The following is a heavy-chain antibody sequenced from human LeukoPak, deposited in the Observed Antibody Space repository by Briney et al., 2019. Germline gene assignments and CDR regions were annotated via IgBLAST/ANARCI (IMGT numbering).Heavy chain of an antibody. V-gene: IGHV4-4*07. J-gene: IGHJ5*02. CDR2: IYTSGST. CDR1: GYSISNGYY. Sequence: PSETLSLTCTVSGYSISNGYYWSWIRQPAGKGLEWIGRIYTSGSTNYNPSLKSRVTMSVDTSKNQFSLKLSSVTAADTAVYYCARDYGSYYGDYGADWFDPWGQGTLVTVSS. D-gene: IGHD4-17*01. CDR3: ARDYGSYYGDYGADWFDP.